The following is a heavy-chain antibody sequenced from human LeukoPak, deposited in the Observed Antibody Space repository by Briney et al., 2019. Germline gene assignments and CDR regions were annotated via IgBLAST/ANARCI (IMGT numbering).Heavy chain of an antibody. Sequence: SETLSLTCAVYGGSFSGYYWSWIRQPPGKGLEWIGEINHSGSTNYNPSLKSRVTISVDTSKNQFSLKMSSVTAADTAVYYCARGRDVVVPAAIGLDYWGQGTLVTVSS. CDR1: GGSFSGYY. CDR3: ARGRDVVVPAAIGLDY. D-gene: IGHD2-2*01. V-gene: IGHV4-34*01. J-gene: IGHJ4*02. CDR2: INHSGST.